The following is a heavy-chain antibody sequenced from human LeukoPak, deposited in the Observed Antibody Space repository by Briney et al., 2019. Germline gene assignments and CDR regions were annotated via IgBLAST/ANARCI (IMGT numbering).Heavy chain of an antibody. CDR1: GGSISSYY. V-gene: IGHV4-4*09. D-gene: IGHD4-23*01. CDR2: IYTSGST. CDR3: ARGGGGNSVSY. Sequence: PSETLSLTCTVSGGSISSYYWSWIRQPPGKGLEWIGYIYTSGSTNYNPSLKSRVTISVDTSKNQFSLKLSSVTAADTAVYYRARGGGGNSVSYWGQGTLVTVSS. J-gene: IGHJ4*02.